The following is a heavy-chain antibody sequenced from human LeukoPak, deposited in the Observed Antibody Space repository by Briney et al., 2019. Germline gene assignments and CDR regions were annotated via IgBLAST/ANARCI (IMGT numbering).Heavy chain of an antibody. CDR2: IYSGGST. CDR1: GFTVSSNY. V-gene: IGHV3-66*01. CDR3: ARDQVRPDIGELDNTGNFDY. J-gene: IGHJ4*02. D-gene: IGHD3-10*01. Sequence: GGSLRLSCAASGFTVSSNYMSWVRQAPGKGLEWVSVIYSGGSTYYADSVKGRFTISRDNSKNTLYLQMNSLRAEDTAVYYCARDQVRPDIGELDNTGNFDYWGQGTLVTVSS.